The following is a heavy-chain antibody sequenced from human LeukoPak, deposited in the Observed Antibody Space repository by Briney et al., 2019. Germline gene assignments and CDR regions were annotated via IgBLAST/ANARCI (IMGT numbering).Heavy chain of an antibody. CDR1: GFTFSIYA. D-gene: IGHD2-2*02. Sequence: PGGSLRLSCAASGFTFSIYAMSWVRQAPGKGLEWVSAICGSGGSTYYADSVKGRLTISRDNSKNTLYLQMNSLRAEDTAVYYCARGGGTGCNSQVEDWGQGTLVTVSS. CDR2: ICGSGGST. V-gene: IGHV3-23*01. J-gene: IGHJ4*02. CDR3: ARGGGTGCNSQVED.